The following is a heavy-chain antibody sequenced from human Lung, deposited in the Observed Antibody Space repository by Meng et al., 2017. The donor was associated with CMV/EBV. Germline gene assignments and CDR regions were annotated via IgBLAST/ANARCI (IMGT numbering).Heavy chain of an antibody. D-gene: IGHD3-10*01. Sequence: EVQLVESGGGLVQPGGSLRLSCAASGFNVRDKYMSWVRQAPGKGLEWVCIIYRGDNTYYIDSVKDRFTVSRDNSKNTMYLQMNSLRVEDTAVYYCTGDSVSNPNLDYWSQGTLVTVSS. J-gene: IGHJ4*02. CDR1: GFNVRDKY. CDR2: IYRGDNT. V-gene: IGHV3-66*01. CDR3: TGDSVSNPNLDY.